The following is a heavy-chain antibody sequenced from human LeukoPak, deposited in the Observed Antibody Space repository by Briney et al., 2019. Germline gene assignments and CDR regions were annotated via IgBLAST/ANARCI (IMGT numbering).Heavy chain of an antibody. Sequence: SVKVSCKASGGTFSNYAISWVRQAPGQGLEWMGGIIPIFGTANYAQKFQGRVTITADKSTSTAYMELSSLRSEDTAVYYCAREGEDINWFDPWGQGTLVTVSS. CDR1: GGTFSNYA. CDR2: IIPIFGTA. J-gene: IGHJ5*02. V-gene: IGHV1-69*06. CDR3: AREGEDINWFDP. D-gene: IGHD3-16*01.